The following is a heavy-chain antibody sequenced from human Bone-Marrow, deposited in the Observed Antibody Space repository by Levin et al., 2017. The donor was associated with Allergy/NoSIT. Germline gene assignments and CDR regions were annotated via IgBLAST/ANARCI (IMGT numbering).Heavy chain of an antibody. Sequence: SETLSLTCIVSGVSISSGGYYWNWIRQHPGKGLEWIGNIYYGGDIYYNPSLKSRVTISVDTSKNQFSLKLSSVTAADTAVYYCAREGVDQHLVDFNYYYYMDVWGKGTTVTVSS. CDR3: AREGVDQHLVDFNYYYYMDV. J-gene: IGHJ6*03. V-gene: IGHV4-31*03. D-gene: IGHD6-13*01. CDR1: GVSISSGGYY. CDR2: IYYGGDI.